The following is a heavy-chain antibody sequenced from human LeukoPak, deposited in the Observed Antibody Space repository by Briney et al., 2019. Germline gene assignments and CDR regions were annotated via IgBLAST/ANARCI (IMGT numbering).Heavy chain of an antibody. CDR1: GGSFSGYY. CDR3: ARVQDDSFH. D-gene: IGHD3-3*01. CDR2: INHSGST. V-gene: IGHV4-34*01. J-gene: IGHJ4*02. Sequence: SETLSLTCAASGGSFSGYYWTWIRQPPGKGLEWISEINHSGSTNYNPSLKSRGTTTLDTTKNQVALKLSSLTAAETAFYYCARVQDDSFHWGQGTLVTVSS.